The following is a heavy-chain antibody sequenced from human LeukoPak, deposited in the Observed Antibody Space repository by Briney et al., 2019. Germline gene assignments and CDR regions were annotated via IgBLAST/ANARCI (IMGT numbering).Heavy chain of an antibody. CDR1: GATFTTYA. J-gene: IGHJ4*02. D-gene: IGHD2-2*03. V-gene: IGHV1-69*05. Sequence: GASVKVSCKASGATFTTYAIIWVRQAPGQGLEWMGGIIPVFGTANYAQRFQGRVTISTDESTSTAYMELTSLRSEDTAVYYCASGYCSSTSCYFDYWGQGTLVTVSS. CDR3: ASGYCSSTSCYFDY. CDR2: IIPVFGTA.